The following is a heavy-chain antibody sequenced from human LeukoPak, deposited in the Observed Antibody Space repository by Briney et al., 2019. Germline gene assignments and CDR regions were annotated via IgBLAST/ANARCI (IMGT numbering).Heavy chain of an antibody. CDR3: ARATVTTYNWFDP. CDR1: GGTSSNYA. J-gene: IGHJ5*02. D-gene: IGHD4-17*01. V-gene: IGHV1-69*13. CDR2: FIPIFGTA. Sequence: SVKVSCKASGGTSSNYAISWVRQAPAQGLEWMGVFIPIFGTANYAQKFQGRVTITADESTSTAYMELSSLRSEDTAVYYCARATVTTYNWFDPWGQGTLVTVSS.